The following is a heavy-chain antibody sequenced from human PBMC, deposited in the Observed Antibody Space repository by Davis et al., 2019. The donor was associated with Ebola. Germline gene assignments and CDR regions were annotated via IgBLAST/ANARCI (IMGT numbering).Heavy chain of an antibody. Sequence: SETLSLTCTVSGGSVSSGSYYWSWIRQPPGKGLEWIGYIYYSGSTNYNPSLKSRVTISVDTSKNQFSLKLSSVTAADTAVYYCARAISWYEVYGMDVWGQGTTVTVS. J-gene: IGHJ6*02. CDR3: ARAISWYEVYGMDV. V-gene: IGHV4-61*01. CDR2: IYYSGST. CDR1: GGSVSSGSYY. D-gene: IGHD6-13*01.